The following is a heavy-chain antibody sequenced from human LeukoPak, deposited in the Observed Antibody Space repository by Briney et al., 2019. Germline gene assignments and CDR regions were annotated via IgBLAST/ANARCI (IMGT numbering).Heavy chain of an antibody. CDR1: GYSFTSYW. J-gene: IGHJ5*02. CDR3: ARQGSQYSSGWYNWFDP. V-gene: IGHV5-51*01. D-gene: IGHD6-19*01. CDR2: IYPGDSDT. Sequence: GESLKISCKGSGYSFTSYWIGWVRQMPGKGLEWMGIIYPGDSDTRYSPSFQGRVTISADKSISTAYLQWSSLKASDTAMYYCARQGSQYSSGWYNWFDPWGQGTLVTVSS.